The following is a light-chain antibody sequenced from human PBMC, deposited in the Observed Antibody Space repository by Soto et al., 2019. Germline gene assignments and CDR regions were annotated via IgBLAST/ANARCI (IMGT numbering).Light chain of an antibody. V-gene: IGLV2-23*01. CDR2: EGS. CDR3: FSNAGSGTRV. J-gene: IGLJ2*01. Sequence: QSVLTQPASVSGSPGQSITFSCTGTSSDVAIYNLVSWYQHHPGKAPKLMIYEGSKRPSGVSNRFSGSKSGNTASLTISGLQAEDEADYYCFSNAGSGTRVFGGGTKVTVL. CDR1: SSDVAIYNL.